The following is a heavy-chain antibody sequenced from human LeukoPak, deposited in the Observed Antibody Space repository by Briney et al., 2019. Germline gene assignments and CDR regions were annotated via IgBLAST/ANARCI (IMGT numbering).Heavy chain of an antibody. V-gene: IGHV3-23*01. CDR3: ANGLAASGNFLLRDYYYFIDV. Sequence: GGSLRLSCVASGFTFNNYAMHWVRQAPGKGLEWVSTINGNGAATYYADSFKGRFLISRDDSKSTVYLRMNKLRVEDSGLYYCANGLAASGNFLLRDYYYFIDVWGKGTTDIVS. D-gene: IGHD1-26*01. J-gene: IGHJ6*03. CDR1: GFTFNNYA. CDR2: INGNGAAT.